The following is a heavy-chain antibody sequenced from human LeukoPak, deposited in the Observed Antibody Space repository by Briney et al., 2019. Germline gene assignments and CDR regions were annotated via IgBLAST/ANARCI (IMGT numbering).Heavy chain of an antibody. V-gene: IGHV4-59*01. CDR2: IYYSGST. CDR3: ARVSSGVYFDY. J-gene: IGHJ4*02. CDR1: GGSISSYY. Sequence: PWETLSLTCTVSGGSISSYYWSWIRQPPGKGLELIGYIYYSGSTNYNPSLKSRVTISVDTSKNQFSLKLSSVTAADTAVYYCARVSSGVYFDYWGQGTLVTVSS. D-gene: IGHD2-15*01.